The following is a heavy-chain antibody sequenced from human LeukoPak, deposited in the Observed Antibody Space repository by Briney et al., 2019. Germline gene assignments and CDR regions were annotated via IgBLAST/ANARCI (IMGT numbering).Heavy chain of an antibody. Sequence: GASVKVSCKAPGYTFTSYGISWVRQAPGQGLEWMGWISAYNGNTNYAQKLQGRVTMTTDTSTSTAYMELRSLRSDDTAVYYCAWSIAARYLFDYWGQGTLVTVSS. D-gene: IGHD6-6*01. CDR1: GYTFTSYG. J-gene: IGHJ4*02. CDR2: ISAYNGNT. CDR3: AWSIAARYLFDY. V-gene: IGHV1-18*01.